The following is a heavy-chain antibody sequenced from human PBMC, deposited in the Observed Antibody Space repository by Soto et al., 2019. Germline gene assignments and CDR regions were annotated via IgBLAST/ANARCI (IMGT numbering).Heavy chain of an antibody. CDR1: VDSVSSNSAA. Sequence: SQTLSLTCSISVDSVSSNSAAWNWIRHSPSRGLEWLGRKYYMSKWYNDYEVSMRSRITINPDTTKNQFSLQLNSATPDDTALYYCATRRFDYWGKGTLVTASS. V-gene: IGHV6-1*01. CDR3: ATRRFDY. J-gene: IGHJ4*02. CDR2: KYYMSKWYN.